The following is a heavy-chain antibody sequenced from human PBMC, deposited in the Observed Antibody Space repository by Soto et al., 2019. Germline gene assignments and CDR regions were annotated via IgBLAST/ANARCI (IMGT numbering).Heavy chain of an antibody. Sequence: GGSLRLSCAASGFTFSNYDMHWVRQAPGKGLEWVALTSYDGSHKYYADSVKGRITISRDNSKNTVSLQMNSLRAEDTAVYYCAKDGHCSGLSCRTTYFYYYMDVWGKGTTVTVSS. V-gene: IGHV3-30*18. J-gene: IGHJ6*03. D-gene: IGHD2-15*01. CDR3: AKDGHCSGLSCRTTYFYYYMDV. CDR1: GFTFSNYD. CDR2: TSYDGSHK.